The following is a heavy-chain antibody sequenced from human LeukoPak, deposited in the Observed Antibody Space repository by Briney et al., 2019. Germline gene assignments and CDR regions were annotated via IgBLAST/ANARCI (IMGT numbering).Heavy chain of an antibody. J-gene: IGHJ4*02. CDR2: INEDGTTI. D-gene: IGHD3-10*01. CDR3: IRDFGGSRDY. CDR1: GFTVSSYW. V-gene: IGHV3-74*01. Sequence: GGSLRLSCAASGFTVSSYWMHWVRQAPGKGPVRVSRINEDGTTINYADSVKGRFTISRDNAKNTLYLQMDSLRAEDTAVYYCIRDFGGSRDYWGQGTLVIVSS.